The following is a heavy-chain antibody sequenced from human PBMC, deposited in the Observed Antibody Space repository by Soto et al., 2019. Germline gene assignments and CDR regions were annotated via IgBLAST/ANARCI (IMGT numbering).Heavy chain of an antibody. CDR2: INCDNGNT. V-gene: IGHV1-3*01. Sequence: QVQLVQSGADVKKPGASVKVSCKTSGYNFIENAVHWVRQAPGQGLEWMGWINCDNGNTKYSRKMQGRLTISRDKSATTVYMELSALTSEDTAVYFCARADVGSAWPYWGQGTLVSVSS. CDR3: ARADVGSAWPY. J-gene: IGHJ4*02. D-gene: IGHD6-19*01. CDR1: GYNFIENA.